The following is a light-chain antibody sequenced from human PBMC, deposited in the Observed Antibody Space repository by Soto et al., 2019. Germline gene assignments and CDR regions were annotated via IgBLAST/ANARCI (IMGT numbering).Light chain of an antibody. CDR2: EVR. V-gene: IGLV2-14*03. J-gene: IGLJ2*01. CDR3: GSYASATLI. CDR1: SSDIGAYDY. Sequence: QSALTQPASVSGSPGRSTTISCTGTSSDIGAYDYVSWFQQYSGKAPTLIIYEVRFRPSGVSSRFSGSKSGNTASLTISGLQTEDEADYYCGSYASATLIFGGGTKLTVL.